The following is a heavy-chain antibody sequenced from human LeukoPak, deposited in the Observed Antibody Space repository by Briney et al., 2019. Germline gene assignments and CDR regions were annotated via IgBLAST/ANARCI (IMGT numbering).Heavy chain of an antibody. CDR2: ISSSSSYI. Sequence: GGSLRLSCAASGFTFSIHSINWVRQAPGKGLEWVSSISSSSSYIYYADSVKGRFTISRDNAKNSLYLHMNSLRAEDTAVYFCAREPTVGTPPAWGQGTLVTVSS. V-gene: IGHV3-21*01. CDR1: GFTFSIHS. CDR3: AREPTVGTPPA. J-gene: IGHJ4*02. D-gene: IGHD1-26*01.